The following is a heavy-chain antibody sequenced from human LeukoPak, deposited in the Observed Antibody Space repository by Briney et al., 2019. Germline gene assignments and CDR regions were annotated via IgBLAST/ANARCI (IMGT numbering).Heavy chain of an antibody. CDR1: GFTFSSYA. CDR2: ISGSGGST. CDR3: AKDPYYYGRPYYFDY. D-gene: IGHD3-10*01. J-gene: IGHJ4*02. V-gene: IGHV3-23*01. Sequence: GGSLRLSCVASGFTFSSYAMSWVRQAPGKGLEWVSAISGSGGSTYYADSVKGRFTISRDNSKNTLYLQMNSLRAEDTAVYYCAKDPYYYGRPYYFDYWGQGTLVTVSS.